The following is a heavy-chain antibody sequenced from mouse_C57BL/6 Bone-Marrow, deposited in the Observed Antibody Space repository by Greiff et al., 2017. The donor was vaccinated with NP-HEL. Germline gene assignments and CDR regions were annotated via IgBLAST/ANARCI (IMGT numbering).Heavy chain of an antibody. V-gene: IGHV1-64*01. CDR2: IHPNSGST. J-gene: IGHJ4*01. D-gene: IGHD6-1*01. Sequence: QVQLQQPGAELVKPGASVKLSCKASGYTFTSYWMHWVKQRPGQGLEWIGMIHPNSGSTNYNEKFKSKATLTVDKSSSTAYMQLSSLTSEDSAVDYCARSTRPGYAMDYWGQGTSVTVSS. CDR1: GYTFTSYW. CDR3: ARSTRPGYAMDY.